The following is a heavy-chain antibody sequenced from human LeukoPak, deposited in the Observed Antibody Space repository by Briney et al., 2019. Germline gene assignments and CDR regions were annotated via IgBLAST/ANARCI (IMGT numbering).Heavy chain of an antibody. V-gene: IGHV3-21*01. CDR3: ARLPTSGYCSSTSCPPHY. CDR1: GFTFSSYS. Sequence: GGSLRLSCAASGFTFSSYSMNWVRQAPGKGLEWVSSIISSSSYIYYADSVKGRFTISRDNAKNSLYLQMNSLRAEDAAVYYCARLPTSGYCSSTSCPPHYWGQGTLVTVSS. CDR2: IISSSSYI. J-gene: IGHJ4*02. D-gene: IGHD2-2*01.